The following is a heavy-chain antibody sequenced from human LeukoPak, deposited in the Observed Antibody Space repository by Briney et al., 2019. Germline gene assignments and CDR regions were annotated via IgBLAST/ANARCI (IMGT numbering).Heavy chain of an antibody. CDR3: ARAPPYSSSCGFDY. V-gene: IGHV4-34*01. CDR1: GGPFSGYY. CDR2: INHSGST. Sequence: SETLSLTCAVYGGPFSGYYWSWIRQPPGKGLEWIGEINHSGSTNYNPSLKSRVTISVDTSKNQFSLKLSSVTAADTAVYYCARAPPYSSSCGFDYWGQGTLVTVSS. D-gene: IGHD6-13*01. J-gene: IGHJ4*02.